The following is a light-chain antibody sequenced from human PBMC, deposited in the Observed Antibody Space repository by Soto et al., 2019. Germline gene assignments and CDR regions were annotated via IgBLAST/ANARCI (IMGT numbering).Light chain of an antibody. Sequence: QSALTQPPSASGSPGQSVTISCTGTSSDVGGYNSVSWYQQHPGKAPKLMIYEVSQRPSGVPVRFSGSKSGNTASLTVSALQAEDEADYYCSSFAGSDNVLFGGGTKLTVL. CDR3: SSFAGSDNVL. CDR2: EVS. J-gene: IGLJ2*01. CDR1: SSDVGGYNS. V-gene: IGLV2-8*01.